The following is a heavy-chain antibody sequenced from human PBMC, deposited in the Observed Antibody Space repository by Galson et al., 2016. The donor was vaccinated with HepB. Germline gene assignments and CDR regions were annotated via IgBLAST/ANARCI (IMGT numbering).Heavy chain of an antibody. CDR1: GFTFSGYA. J-gene: IGHJ4*02. CDR2: IRYGGPTT. Sequence: SLRLSCAASGFTFSGYAMSWVRQAPGKGLEWVAAIRYGGPTTYYADSVRGRFTVSRDNSKNTLYLQMNSLRAEDTALYYCAKDAPSGGGNLGYWGQGTLVTSPQ. D-gene: IGHD4-23*01. CDR3: AKDAPSGGGNLGY. V-gene: IGHV3-23*01.